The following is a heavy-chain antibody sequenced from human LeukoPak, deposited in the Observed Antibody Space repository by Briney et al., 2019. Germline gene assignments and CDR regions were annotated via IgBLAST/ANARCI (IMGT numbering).Heavy chain of an antibody. D-gene: IGHD2-15*01. CDR3: AKDWTPLGGFLYYMDV. J-gene: IGHJ6*03. V-gene: IGHV3-30*02. Sequence: GGSLRLSCAASGFTFSRNGMTWVRQAPGKGLEWVAFIRSDESNKYYADSVKGRFTISRDNSKNTLYLQMNSLRAEDTALYYCAKDWTPLGGFLYYMDVWGKGTTVTISS. CDR2: IRSDESNK. CDR1: GFTFSRNG.